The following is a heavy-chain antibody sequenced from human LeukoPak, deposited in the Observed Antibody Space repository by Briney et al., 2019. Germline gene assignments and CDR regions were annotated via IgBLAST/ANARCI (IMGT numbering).Heavy chain of an antibody. CDR1: GYTFTSYG. Sequence: ASVKVSCKASGYTFTSYGISWVRPAPGQGLEWMGWISAYNGNTNYAQKLQGRVTMTTDTSTSTVYKELRSLRSDDTAVYYCARDLVAGGYFQHWGQGTLVTVSS. J-gene: IGHJ1*01. V-gene: IGHV1-18*01. CDR2: ISAYNGNT. D-gene: IGHD6-19*01. CDR3: ARDLVAGGYFQH.